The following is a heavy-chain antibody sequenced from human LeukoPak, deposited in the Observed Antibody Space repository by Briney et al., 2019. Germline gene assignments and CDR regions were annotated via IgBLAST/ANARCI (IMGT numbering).Heavy chain of an antibody. CDR1: GFSFNSYA. V-gene: IGHV3-23*01. CDR2: ISGSGGST. D-gene: IGHD3-9*01. Sequence: GGSLRLSCAASGFSFNSYAMHWARQAPGKGLEWVSGISGSGGSTYYADSVKGRFTISRDNSKNTLSLQMNSLRGEDTAVYYCAKDGSPDFDWLLSEKYFDYWGQGTLVTVSS. J-gene: IGHJ4*02. CDR3: AKDGSPDFDWLLSEKYFDY.